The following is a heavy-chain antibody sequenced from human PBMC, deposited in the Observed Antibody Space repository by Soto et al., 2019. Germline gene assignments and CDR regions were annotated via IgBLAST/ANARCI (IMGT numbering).Heavy chain of an antibody. CDR2: INSDGRST. D-gene: IGHD6-13*01. CDR3: ARPAGSAAAATYPYYYYMDV. J-gene: IGHJ6*03. Sequence: GGSLRLSCVASGFTLTNYWMHWVRQAPGKGLEWVSRINSDGRSTTYADSVKGRFTISRDYAKNTLYLQLNSLRAEDTAVYFCARPAGSAAAATYPYYYYMDVWGKGTTVTVSS. CDR1: GFTLTNYW. V-gene: IGHV3-74*01.